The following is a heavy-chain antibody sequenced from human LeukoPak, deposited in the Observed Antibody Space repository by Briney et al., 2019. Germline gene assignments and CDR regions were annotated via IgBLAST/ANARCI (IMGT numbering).Heavy chain of an antibody. CDR3: ARSIGLPIRFDY. D-gene: IGHD5-12*01. CDR1: GFTFSSYS. Sequence: NPGGSLRLSCAASGFTFSSYSMNWVRQAPGKGLEWVSSISSSSSYIYYADSVKGRFTISRDNAKNSLYLQMNSLGAEDTAVYYCARSIGLPIRFDYWGQGTLVTVSS. J-gene: IGHJ4*02. CDR2: ISSSSSYI. V-gene: IGHV3-21*01.